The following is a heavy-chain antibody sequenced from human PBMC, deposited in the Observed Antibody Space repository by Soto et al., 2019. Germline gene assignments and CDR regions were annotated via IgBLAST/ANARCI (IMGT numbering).Heavy chain of an antibody. CDR3: ARDRAGNSSSWYRFDP. CDR1: GYTFTGYY. D-gene: IGHD6-13*01. CDR2: INPNSGGT. J-gene: IGHJ5*02. V-gene: IGHV1-2*04. Sequence: GASVKVSCKASGYTFTGYYMHWVRQAPGQGLEWMGWINPNSGGTNYAQKFQGWVTMTRDTSISTAYMELSRLRSDDTAVYYCARDRAGNSSSWYRFDPWGQGTLVTVSS.